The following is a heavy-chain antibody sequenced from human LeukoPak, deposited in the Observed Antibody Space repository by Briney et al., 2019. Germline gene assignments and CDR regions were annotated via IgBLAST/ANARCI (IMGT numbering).Heavy chain of an antibody. CDR3: AKGTPMTTVTTSWDDAFDI. Sequence: GGSLRLSCADSGFTFSSYAMSWVRQGPGKGLEWVSAISGSGGSTYYADSVKGRFTISRDNSKNTLYLQMNSLRAEDTVVYYCAKGTPMTTVTTSWDDAFDIWGQGTMVTVSS. CDR2: ISGSGGST. CDR1: GFTFSSYA. D-gene: IGHD4-11*01. V-gene: IGHV3-23*01. J-gene: IGHJ3*02.